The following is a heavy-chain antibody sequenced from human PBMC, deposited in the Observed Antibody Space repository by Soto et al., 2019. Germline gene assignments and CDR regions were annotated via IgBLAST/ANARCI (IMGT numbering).Heavy chain of an antibody. J-gene: IGHJ3*01. Sequence: QVHLVESGGGVVQPGRSLRLSCAASGFPFSDYVIHWVRQAAGKGLEWVASMTYDGATEYYADSVKGRFTVSRDNSNRTLSLQMNSLRPEDTAVYYSGRVRIAISVNEALDVWGQGTTVTVSS. D-gene: IGHD2-21*01. CDR2: MTYDGATE. V-gene: IGHV3-30*14. CDR3: GRVRIAISVNEALDV. CDR1: GFPFSDYV.